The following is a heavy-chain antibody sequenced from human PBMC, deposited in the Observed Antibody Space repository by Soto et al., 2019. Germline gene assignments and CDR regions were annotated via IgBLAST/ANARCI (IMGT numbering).Heavy chain of an antibody. Sequence: LGGSLRLSCAASGFTFSDYYMSWIRQAPGKGLEWVSYISSSSSYTNYADSVKGRFTISRDNAKNSLYLQMNSLRAEDTAVYYCARADVVVVTSAFDIWGQGTMVTVSS. CDR3: ARADVVVVTSAFDI. D-gene: IGHD3-22*01. CDR2: ISSSSSYT. J-gene: IGHJ3*02. V-gene: IGHV3-11*06. CDR1: GFTFSDYY.